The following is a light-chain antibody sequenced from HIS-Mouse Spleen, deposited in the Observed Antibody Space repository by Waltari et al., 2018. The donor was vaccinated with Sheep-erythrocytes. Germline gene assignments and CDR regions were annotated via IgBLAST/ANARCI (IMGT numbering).Light chain of an antibody. Sequence: SYELTQPPSVSVSPGQTANITCPGDKLGDKYACWYHQKPGQSPVLVIYQDSKRPSGIPERFPASNSGNTATLTIIGTQAMAEADYYGQAWDSSTVVFGGGTQLTVL. J-gene: IGLJ2*01. CDR2: QDS. CDR3: QAWDSSTVV. V-gene: IGLV3-1*01. CDR1: KLGDKY.